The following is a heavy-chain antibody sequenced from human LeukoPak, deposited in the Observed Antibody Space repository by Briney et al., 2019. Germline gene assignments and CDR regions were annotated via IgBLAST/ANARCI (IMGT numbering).Heavy chain of an antibody. J-gene: IGHJ4*02. Sequence: SVKVSCKASGGTFSSYAICWVRQAPGQGLEWMGRIIPVLGIANYAQKFQGRVTITADKSTSTAYMELSSLRSEDTAVYYCARDAAYYGSGSYFKDWGQGTLVTVSS. CDR1: GGTFSSYA. D-gene: IGHD3-10*01. V-gene: IGHV1-69*04. CDR2: IIPVLGIA. CDR3: ARDAAYYGSGSYFKD.